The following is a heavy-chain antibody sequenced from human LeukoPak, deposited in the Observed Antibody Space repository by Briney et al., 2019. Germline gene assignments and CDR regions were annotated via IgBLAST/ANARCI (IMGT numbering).Heavy chain of an antibody. Sequence: GGSLRLSCAASRFTFSSYSMNWVRQAPGKGLEWVSSISSSGSYIYYADSVKGRFTISRDNAKNSLYLQMTSLRDEDTAVYFCARHKSVGGIDHWGQGTLVTVS. D-gene: IGHD3-10*01. CDR1: RFTFSSYS. CDR2: ISSSGSYI. CDR3: ARHKSVGGIDH. V-gene: IGHV3-21*01. J-gene: IGHJ1*01.